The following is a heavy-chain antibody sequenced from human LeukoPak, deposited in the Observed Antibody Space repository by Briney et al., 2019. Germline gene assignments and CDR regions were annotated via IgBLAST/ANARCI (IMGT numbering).Heavy chain of an antibody. V-gene: IGHV3-30*02. CDR3: AKVASYSNSWYYFDY. Sequence: DSVKGRFTIPRDNSKNTLYLQMNSLRAEDTAVYYCAKVASYSNSWYYFDYWGQGTLVTVSS. J-gene: IGHJ4*02. D-gene: IGHD6-13*01.